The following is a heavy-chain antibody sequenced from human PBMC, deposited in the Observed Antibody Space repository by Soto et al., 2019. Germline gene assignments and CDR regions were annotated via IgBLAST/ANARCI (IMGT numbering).Heavy chain of an antibody. J-gene: IGHJ6*02. CDR3: AKDWGIAAAMTGYYYGMDV. Sequence: GGSLRLSCAASGFTFSSYGMHWVRQAPGKGLEWVAVISYDGSNKYYADSVKGRFTISRDNSKNTLYLQMNSLRAEDTAVYYCAKDWGIAAAMTGYYYGMDVWGQGTTVTVSS. CDR1: GFTFSSYG. CDR2: ISYDGSNK. D-gene: IGHD6-13*01. V-gene: IGHV3-30*18.